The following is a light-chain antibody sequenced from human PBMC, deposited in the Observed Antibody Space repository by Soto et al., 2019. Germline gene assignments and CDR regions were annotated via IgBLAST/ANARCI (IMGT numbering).Light chain of an antibody. J-gene: IGKJ4*01. Sequence: DIEITQSPSSLSASVGDRVTITCRASQSITTYLNWYRQKPGKAPKLLIYAASSLQSGVPSRFSGSGSETEFTLSISSLRPEDFATYFCQQIYSAPLTFGGGTKVDIK. V-gene: IGKV1-39*01. CDR1: QSITTY. CDR2: AAS. CDR3: QQIYSAPLT.